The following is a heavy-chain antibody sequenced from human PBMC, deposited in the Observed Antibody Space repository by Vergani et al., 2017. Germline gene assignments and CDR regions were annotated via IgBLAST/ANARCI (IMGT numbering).Heavy chain of an antibody. V-gene: IGHV7-4-1*02. CDR2: INTNTGNP. D-gene: IGHD4-11*01. CDR3: ARRDYSNQAAYYYYYYGMDV. CDR1: GYTFTSYA. J-gene: IGHJ6*02. Sequence: QVQLVQSGSELKKHGASVKVSCKASGYTFTSYAMNWVRQAPGQGLEWMGWINTNTGNPTYAQGFTGRFVFSLDTSVSTAYLQISSLKAEDTAVYYCARRDYSNQAAYYYYYYGMDVWGQGTTVTVSS.